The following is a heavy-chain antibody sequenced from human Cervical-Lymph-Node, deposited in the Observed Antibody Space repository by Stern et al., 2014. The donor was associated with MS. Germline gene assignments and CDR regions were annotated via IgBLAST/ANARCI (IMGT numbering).Heavy chain of an antibody. D-gene: IGHD4-17*01. CDR2: ITVNNGTL. V-gene: IGHV1-18*01. CDR1: GYRFTRYG. CDR3: ARTLAHTDYEGRFED. J-gene: IGHJ4*02. Sequence: VQLVESRAEARKPGASVKVSCKASGYRFTRYGISWVRKAPGQGFEWRGWITVNNGTLKYAPQIQINVTMIVDIYTRTAYKASRSLTSDDTAVYFCARTLAHTDYEGRFEDWGQGTLVTVSS.